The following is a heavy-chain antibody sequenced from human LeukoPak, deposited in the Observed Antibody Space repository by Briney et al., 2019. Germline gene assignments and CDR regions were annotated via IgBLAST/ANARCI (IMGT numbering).Heavy chain of an antibody. V-gene: IGHV3-74*01. CDR2: IGSDGSTT. D-gene: IGHD3-22*01. CDR1: GFTFSSYW. CDR3: ARERSGSSGYYSAIDS. Sequence: GGSLRLSCVASGFTFSSYWMHWVRQPPGNGLVWVSRIGSDGSTTTYADSVKGRFTISRDNAKNTLYLQMNSLSAEDTAVYYCARERSGSSGYYSAIDSWGQGTLVTVSS. J-gene: IGHJ4*02.